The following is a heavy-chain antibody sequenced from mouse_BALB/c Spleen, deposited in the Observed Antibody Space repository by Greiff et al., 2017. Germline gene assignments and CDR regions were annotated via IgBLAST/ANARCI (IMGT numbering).Heavy chain of an antibody. V-gene: IGHV8-12*01. CDR1: GFSLSTSGMG. CDR2: IYWDDDK. D-gene: IGHD1-1*01. J-gene: IGHJ2*01. CDR3: ARSSYYFDY. Sequence: QVQLKESGPGILQPSQTLSLTCSFSGFSLSTSGMGVSWIRQPSGKGLEWLAHIYWDDDKRYNPSLKSRLTISKDTSRNQVFLKITSVDTADTATYYCARSSYYFDYWGQGTTLTVSS.